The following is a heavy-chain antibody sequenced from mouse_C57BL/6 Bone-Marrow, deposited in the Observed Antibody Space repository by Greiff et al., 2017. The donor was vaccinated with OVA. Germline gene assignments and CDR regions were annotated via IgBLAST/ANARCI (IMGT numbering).Heavy chain of an antibody. V-gene: IGHV5-17*01. CDR2: ISSGSSTI. D-gene: IGHD1-1*01. J-gene: IGHJ1*03. CDR3: ALLLGYFDV. Sequence: EVKVVESGGGLVKPGGSLKLSCAASGFTFSDYGMHWVRQAPEKGLEWVAYISSGSSTIYYADTVQGRFTISRDNAKNTLFLQMTSLRSEDTAMYYGALLLGYFDVWGTGTTVTVSS. CDR1: GFTFSDYG.